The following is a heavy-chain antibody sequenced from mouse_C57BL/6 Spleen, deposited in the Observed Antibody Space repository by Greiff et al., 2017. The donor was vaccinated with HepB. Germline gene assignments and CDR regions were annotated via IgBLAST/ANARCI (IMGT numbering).Heavy chain of an antibody. CDR1: GYTFTDYY. CDR3: ARRGLDYGSSFSYWYFDV. J-gene: IGHJ1*03. Sequence: EVQLQQSGPELVKPGASVKISCKASGYTFTDYYMNWVKQSHGKSLEWIGDINPNNGGTSYNQKFKGKATLTVDKSSSTAYMELRSLTSEDSAVYYCARRGLDYGSSFSYWYFDVWGTGTTVTVSS. CDR2: INPNNGGT. V-gene: IGHV1-26*01. D-gene: IGHD1-1*01.